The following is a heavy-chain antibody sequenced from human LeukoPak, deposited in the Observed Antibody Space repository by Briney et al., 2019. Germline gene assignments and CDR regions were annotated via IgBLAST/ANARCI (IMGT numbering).Heavy chain of an antibody. J-gene: IGHJ4*02. D-gene: IGHD1-14*01. V-gene: IGHV1-2*02. Sequence: ASVKVSCKSSGYIFAGYYVHWVRQAPGQGLEWMGWINPNSGGTTYAQKFQGRVTMTRDTSVSTAYMELSRLTSDDTAVYYCARIKGGAPEQLLPLDYWGQGTLVTVSS. CDR1: GYIFAGYY. CDR3: ARIKGGAPEQLLPLDY. CDR2: INPNSGGT.